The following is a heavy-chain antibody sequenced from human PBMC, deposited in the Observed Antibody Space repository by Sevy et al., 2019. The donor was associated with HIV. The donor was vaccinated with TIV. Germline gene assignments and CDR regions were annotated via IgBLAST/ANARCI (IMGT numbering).Heavy chain of an antibody. J-gene: IGHJ5*02. CDR2: INAGNGNT. CDR3: ARDYSGSGSYYISNWFDP. V-gene: IGHV1-3*01. CDR1: GYTFTTYA. Sequence: AAVKVSCKTSGYTFTTYAIHWVRQAPGQRLEWMGWINAGNGNTKYSRNFQGRVTITRDTSASTAYMELSSLRVEDTAVYYCARDYSGSGSYYISNWFDPWGQGTLVTVSS. D-gene: IGHD3-10*01.